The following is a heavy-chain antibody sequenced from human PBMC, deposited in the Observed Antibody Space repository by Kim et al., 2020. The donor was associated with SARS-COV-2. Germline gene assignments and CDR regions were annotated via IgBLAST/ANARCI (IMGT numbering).Heavy chain of an antibody. J-gene: IGHJ2*01. D-gene: IGHD3-10*01. Sequence: GGSLRLSCAASGFTFSSYTMHWVRQAPGKGLEWVAVISYDGSNKYYADSVKGRFTISRDNSKNTLYLQMNSLRAEDTAVYYCARPGSGVAFWYFYRWGGG. CDR3: ARPGSGVAFWYFYR. CDR2: ISYDGSNK. V-gene: IGHV3-30-3*01. CDR1: GFTFSSYT.